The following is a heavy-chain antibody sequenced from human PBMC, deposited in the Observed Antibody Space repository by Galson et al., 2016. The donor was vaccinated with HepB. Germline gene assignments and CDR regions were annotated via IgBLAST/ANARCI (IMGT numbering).Heavy chain of an antibody. CDR1: GFTFDDYA. V-gene: IGHV3-9*01. Sequence: SLRLSCAASGFTFDDYAMHWVRQAPGKGLEWVSSISWNSDRVGYGDSVKGRFTISRDNAENSLYLQMNSLTTDDTALYYCARAPSYSSGPYPYFDNWGQGILVTVSS. CDR2: ISWNSDRV. CDR3: ARAPSYSSGPYPYFDN. J-gene: IGHJ4*02. D-gene: IGHD6-19*01.